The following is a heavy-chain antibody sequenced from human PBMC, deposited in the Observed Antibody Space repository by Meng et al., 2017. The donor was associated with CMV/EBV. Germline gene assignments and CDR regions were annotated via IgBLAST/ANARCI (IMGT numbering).Heavy chain of an antibody. CDR1: GFTFGNFW. V-gene: IGHV3-74*01. CDR3: ARAIGVVIKIERLSLYYFDY. CDR2: IIGDGSIT. Sequence: GESLKISCTASGFTFGNFWMHWVRQAPGKGLVWVSRIIGDGSITNYADSVKGRFTISRDNAKNSLYLQMNSLRAEDTAVYYCARAIGVVIKIERLSLYYFDYWGQGTLVTVSS. D-gene: IGHD3-3*01. J-gene: IGHJ4*02.